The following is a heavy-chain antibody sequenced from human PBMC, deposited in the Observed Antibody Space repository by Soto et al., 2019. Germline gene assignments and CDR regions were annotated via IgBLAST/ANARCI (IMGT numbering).Heavy chain of an antibody. J-gene: IGHJ6*02. CDR2: IIPISGTT. V-gene: IGHV1-69*01. CDR3: ARVRCFNGLCHTADYGMDV. Sequence: KVSCKASGDVFRSYGINWVRQAPGQGLEWMGGIIPISGTTNYAQKFQGRVAITADESTDTVYMELSRLRSEDTAVYFCARVRCFNGLCHTADYGMDVWGQGTTVTVSS. D-gene: IGHD2-8*01. CDR1: GDVFRSYG.